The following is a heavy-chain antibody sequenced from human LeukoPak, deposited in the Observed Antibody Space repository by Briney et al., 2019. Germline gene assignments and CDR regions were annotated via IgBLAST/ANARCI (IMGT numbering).Heavy chain of an antibody. J-gene: IGHJ4*02. D-gene: IGHD4-17*01. CDR1: GXSISSDY. CDR2: IYTSGNT. Sequence: SETLSLTCTVSGXSISSDYWSWIRQPAGKGLGWIGRIYTSGNTNYNPSLKSRVTMSVDTSKNQFSLKLSSVTAADTAVYCCARTTVTTAYYFDYWGQGTLVTVSS. CDR3: ARTTVTTAYYFDY. V-gene: IGHV4-4*07.